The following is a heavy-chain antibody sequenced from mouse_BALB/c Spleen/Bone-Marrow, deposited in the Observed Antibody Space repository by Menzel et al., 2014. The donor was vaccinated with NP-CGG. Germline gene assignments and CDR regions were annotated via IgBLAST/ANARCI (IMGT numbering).Heavy chain of an antibody. V-gene: IGHV14-3*02. J-gene: IGHJ2*01. CDR3: ALYYDYDVGY. CDR2: IDPANGNT. D-gene: IGHD2-4*01. CDR1: GFNIKDTY. Sequence: SGAELVKPGASVKLSCTASGFNIKDTYMHLVKQRPEQGLEWIGRIDPANGNTKYDPKFQGKATITADTSSNTAYLQLSSLTSEDTAVYYCALYYDYDVGYWGQGTTLTVSS.